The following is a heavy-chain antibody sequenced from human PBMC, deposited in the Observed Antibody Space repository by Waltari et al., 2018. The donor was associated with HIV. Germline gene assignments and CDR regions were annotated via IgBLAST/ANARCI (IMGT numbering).Heavy chain of an antibody. Sequence: QVQLVQSGAEVKKPGASLKVSCKASGYSFTRYGISWVRQAPGQGLEWIGWSSVYNDKTKYAQKIQDRLNMTTDSPTSTAYMELRSLRSDDTAVYYGARAPMTTVTSRGFDIWGQGTMVIVSS. J-gene: IGHJ3*02. CDR2: SSVYNDKT. CDR3: ARAPMTTVTSRGFDI. V-gene: IGHV1-18*01. CDR1: GYSFTRYG. D-gene: IGHD4-17*01.